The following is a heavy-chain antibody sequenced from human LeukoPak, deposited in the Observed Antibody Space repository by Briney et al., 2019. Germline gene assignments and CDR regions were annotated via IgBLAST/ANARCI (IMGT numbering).Heavy chain of an antibody. CDR1: GGSISDYY. D-gene: IGHD3-10*01. Sequence: PSETLSLTCTVSGGSISDYYWGWIRQPPGKGLEWIGNIYQTGSTYSNPCLTSRVTISIDTSRNQFSLKLSSVTAADTAVYYCARDLSITMIRGVTFDYWGQGALVTVSS. V-gene: IGHV4-38-2*02. J-gene: IGHJ4*02. CDR3: ARDLSITMIRGVTFDY. CDR2: IYQTGST.